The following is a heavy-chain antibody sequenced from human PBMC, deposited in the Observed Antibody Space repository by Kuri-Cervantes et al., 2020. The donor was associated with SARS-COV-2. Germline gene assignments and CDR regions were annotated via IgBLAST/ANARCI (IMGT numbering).Heavy chain of an antibody. D-gene: IGHD1-1*01. V-gene: IGHV3-7*01. CDR3: VRDGDHWNFDY. CDR2: IKQDGSEK. J-gene: IGHJ4*02. Sequence: GGSLRLSCAASGFTFSSYWVSWVRQAPGKGLEWVANIKQDGSEKYYVDSVKGRFTLSRDNAKNMLFLQMNSLRAEDTAVYYCVRDGDHWNFDYWGQGTLVTVSS. CDR1: GFTFSSYW.